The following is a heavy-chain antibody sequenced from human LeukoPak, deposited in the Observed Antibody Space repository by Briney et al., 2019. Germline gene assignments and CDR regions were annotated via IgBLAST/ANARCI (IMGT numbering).Heavy chain of an antibody. CDR2: ISSSSSYI. CDR3: ARDASGYARGVAFDI. CDR1: GFTLSSYG. V-gene: IGHV3-21*01. D-gene: IGHD5-18*01. J-gene: IGHJ3*02. Sequence: PGGSLRLSRAASGFTLSSYGMNWVRQAPGKGLEWVSFISSSSSYIYYADSVKGRFTISRDNAKNSLYLQMNSLRAENTAVYYCARDASGYARGVAFDIWGQGTMVTVSS.